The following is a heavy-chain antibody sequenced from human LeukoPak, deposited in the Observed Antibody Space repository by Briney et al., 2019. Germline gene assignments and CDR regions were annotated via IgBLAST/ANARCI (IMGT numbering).Heavy chain of an antibody. CDR1: GGTFSSYA. Sequence: GSSVKVSCKASGGTFSSYAISWVRQAPGQGLEWVGRINPIFGTANYAQKFQGRVTITTEESTSTAYMELSSLRSEDTAVYYCAREAPNYYDSSGYYPFDYWGQGTLVTVSS. V-gene: IGHV1-69*05. CDR2: INPIFGTA. CDR3: AREAPNYYDSSGYYPFDY. D-gene: IGHD3-22*01. J-gene: IGHJ4*02.